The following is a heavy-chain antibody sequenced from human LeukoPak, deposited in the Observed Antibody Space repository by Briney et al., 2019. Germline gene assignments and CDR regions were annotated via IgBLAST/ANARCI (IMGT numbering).Heavy chain of an antibody. CDR1: GFTVSSNY. D-gene: IGHD2-8*02. CDR3: ARCTGERAFDI. J-gene: IGHJ3*02. V-gene: IGHV3-53*01. CDR2: IYSGGKT. Sequence: GGSLRLSCAASGFTVSSNYMTWVRQAPGKGLEWVSVIYSGGKTYYTDSVKGRFTISRDNSNNTLYLQMNSLRAEDTAVYYCARCTGERAFDIWGQGTMVTVSS.